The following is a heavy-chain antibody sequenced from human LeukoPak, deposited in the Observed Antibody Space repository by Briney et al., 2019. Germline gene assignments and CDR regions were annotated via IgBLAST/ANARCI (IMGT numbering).Heavy chain of an antibody. CDR3: ASQRSLTIAAADY. V-gene: IGHV3-33*01. CDR1: GFTFSSYG. D-gene: IGHD4/OR15-4a*01. CDR2: IWYDGSNK. J-gene: IGHJ4*02. Sequence: GRSLRLSCAASGFTFSSYGMHWVRQAPGKGLEWVAVIWYDGSNKYYADSVKGRFTISRDNSKNTLYLQMNSLRAEDTAVYYCASQRSLTIAAADYWGQGTLVTVSS.